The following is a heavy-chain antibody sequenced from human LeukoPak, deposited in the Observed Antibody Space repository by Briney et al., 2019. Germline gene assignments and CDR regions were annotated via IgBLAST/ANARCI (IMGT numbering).Heavy chain of an antibody. CDR1: GFTFSSYE. CDR3: ASGMYYYDSSGYFDY. Sequence: GGSLRLSCAASGFTFSSYEMNWVRRAPGKGLEWVSYISSSGSTIYYADSVKGRFTISRDNAKNSLYLQMNSLRAEDTAVYYCASGMYYYDSSGYFDYWGQGTLVTVSS. CDR2: ISSSGSTI. D-gene: IGHD3-22*01. J-gene: IGHJ4*02. V-gene: IGHV3-48*03.